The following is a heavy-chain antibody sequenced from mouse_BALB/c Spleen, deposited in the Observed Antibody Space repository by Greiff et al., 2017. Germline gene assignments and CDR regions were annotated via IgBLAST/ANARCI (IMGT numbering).Heavy chain of an antibody. D-gene: IGHD4-1*01. CDR1: GFTFSDYY. Sequence: EVQLVESGGGLVKPGGSLKLSCAASGFTFSDYYMYWVRQTPEKRLEWVATISDGGSYTYYPDSVKGRFTISRDNAKNNLYLQMSSLKSEDTAMYYCARDASANWDRYAMDYWGQGTSVTVSS. CDR3: ARDASANWDRYAMDY. J-gene: IGHJ4*01. V-gene: IGHV5-4*02. CDR2: ISDGGSYT.